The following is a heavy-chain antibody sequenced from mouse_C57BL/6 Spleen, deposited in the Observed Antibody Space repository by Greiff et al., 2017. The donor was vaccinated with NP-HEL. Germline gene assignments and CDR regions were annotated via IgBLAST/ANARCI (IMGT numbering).Heavy chain of an antibody. CDR3: TTPPYDGSRHGAY. CDR1: GFNIKDYY. V-gene: IGHV14-1*01. D-gene: IGHD1-1*01. J-gene: IGHJ3*01. Sequence: EVQLQQSGAELVRPGASVKLSCTASGFNIKDYYMHWVKQRPEQGLEWIGRIDPEDGDTEYAPKFQGKATMTADTSSNTAYLQLSSLTSEDTAVYYCTTPPYDGSRHGAYWGQGTLVTVSA. CDR2: IDPEDGDT.